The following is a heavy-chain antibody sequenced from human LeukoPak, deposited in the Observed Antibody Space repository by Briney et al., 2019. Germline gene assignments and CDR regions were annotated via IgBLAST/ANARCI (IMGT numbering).Heavy chain of an antibody. CDR3: AXXXXXXXXMDYYYGMDV. CDR2: IYYSGST. D-gene: IGHD3-10*01. Sequence: PSETLSLTCTVSGGSISSYYWSWIRQPPGKGLEWIGYIYYSGSTNYNPSLKSRVTISVDTSKNQFSLKLSSVTAADTAVYYCAXXXXXXXXMDYYYGMDVWGQGTTVTVSS. CDR1: GGSISSYY. V-gene: IGHV4-59*01. J-gene: IGHJ6*02.